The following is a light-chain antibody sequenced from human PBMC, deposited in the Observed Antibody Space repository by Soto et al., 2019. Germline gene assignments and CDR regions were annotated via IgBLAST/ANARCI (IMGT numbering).Light chain of an antibody. J-gene: IGKJ5*01. CDR3: QQYGSSPRT. Sequence: EIVLTQSPGTLSLSPGETATLSCRASQSVSSSYLAWYQQKPGQAPRLFIYGVTTRATGIPDRFSGSGSGTDFTLTIISLEPEDFAVYYCQQYGSSPRTFGQGTRLEIK. CDR2: GVT. CDR1: QSVSSSY. V-gene: IGKV3-20*01.